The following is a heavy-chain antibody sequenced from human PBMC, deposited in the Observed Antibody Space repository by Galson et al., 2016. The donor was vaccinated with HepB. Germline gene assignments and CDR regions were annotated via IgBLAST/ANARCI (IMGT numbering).Heavy chain of an antibody. V-gene: IGHV3-23*01. D-gene: IGHD1-26*01. CDR3: TKGRGQYVPASRYFDL. CDR2: ISASGAST. Sequence: SLRLSCAASGFNFNSYAMNWVRQAPGKGLEWVSTISASGASTYYADSVKGRFTISRDNSDNTLYLQMSSLRTEDTALYFCTKGRGQYVPASRYFDLWGRCTLVTVSS. J-gene: IGHJ2*01. CDR1: GFNFNSYA.